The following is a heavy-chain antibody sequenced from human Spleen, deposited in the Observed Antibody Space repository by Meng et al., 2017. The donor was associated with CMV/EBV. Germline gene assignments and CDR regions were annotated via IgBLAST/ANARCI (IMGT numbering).Heavy chain of an antibody. Sequence: LRLSCTISGDSISSGGYYWSWIRQHPGKGLEWIGYIYYSGSTYYNPSLKSRVTMSVDTSKNQFSLLLSSVTAADTAVYYCARHHFDRNAYPNWFDPWGQGTLVTVSS. CDR1: GDSISSGGYY. D-gene: IGHD3-16*01. CDR2: IYYSGST. J-gene: IGHJ5*02. V-gene: IGHV4-31*03. CDR3: ARHHFDRNAYPNWFDP.